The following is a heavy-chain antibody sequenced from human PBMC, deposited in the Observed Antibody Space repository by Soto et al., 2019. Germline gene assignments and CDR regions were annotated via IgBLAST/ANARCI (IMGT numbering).Heavy chain of an antibody. CDR1: GGGFSSYA. Sequence: GASVKVSCKAAGGGFSSYAISWGRRAPGQGVEWMGGISPIFGTANYAQKFQGRVTITADGSTSTAYMELSSLRSEDTAVYYCASEGGGSGTYYQGSYYYGTDVWGQRTTVTVSS. CDR2: ISPIFGTA. CDR3: ASEGGGSGTYYQGSYYYGTDV. V-gene: IGHV1-69*13. D-gene: IGHD3-10*01. J-gene: IGHJ6*02.